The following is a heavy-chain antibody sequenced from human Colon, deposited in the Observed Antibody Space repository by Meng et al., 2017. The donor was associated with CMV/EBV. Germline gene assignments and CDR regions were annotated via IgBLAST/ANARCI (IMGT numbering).Heavy chain of an antibody. CDR2: IYWDDDK. D-gene: IGHD2-21*01. J-gene: IGHJ4*02. Sequence: TLAESGANMVHPTQTLALTVTVSWFSLASHGVGVGWIRQPPGKAPEWVAIIYWDDDKRYRPSLENRLTITKDTSTNQVVLTMTAMCPMDTATYLCSRRRTSIPFDYWGQGILVTVSS. CDR3: SRRRTSIPFDY. V-gene: IGHV2-5*02. CDR1: WFSLASHGVG.